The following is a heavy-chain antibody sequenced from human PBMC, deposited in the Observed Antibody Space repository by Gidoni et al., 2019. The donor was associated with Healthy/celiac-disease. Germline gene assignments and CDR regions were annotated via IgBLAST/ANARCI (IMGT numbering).Heavy chain of an antibody. CDR3: AKVGTDVWCTAAGTYFQH. J-gene: IGHJ1*01. CDR1: GLTFSSYA. V-gene: IGHV3-23*01. Sequence: EVQLLESGGGLVQPGGSLRLSCAASGLTFSSYALSWVRQAPGKGLEGVSSISGSGGSTYYADAVKGRFTISRDNSKNTLYRQWNSLRAEDTAVYYCAKVGTDVWCTAAGTYFQHWGQGTLVTVSS. D-gene: IGHD6-13*01. CDR2: ISGSGGST.